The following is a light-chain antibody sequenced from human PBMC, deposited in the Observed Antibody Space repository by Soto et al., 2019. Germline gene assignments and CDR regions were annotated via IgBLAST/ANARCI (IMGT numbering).Light chain of an antibody. Sequence: QSVLTQPPSVSGAPAQRVTISCTGSSSNIGASYAVHWYQQLPGTAPKLLIYGNSNRPSGVPDRFSGSKSGTSASLAITGLQAEDEADYYCHSYDSSLSGSVFGGGTKLTVL. CDR3: HSYDSSLSGSV. V-gene: IGLV1-40*01. CDR2: GNS. J-gene: IGLJ3*02. CDR1: SSNIGASYA.